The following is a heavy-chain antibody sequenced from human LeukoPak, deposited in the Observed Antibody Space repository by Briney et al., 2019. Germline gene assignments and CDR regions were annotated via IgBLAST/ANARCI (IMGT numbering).Heavy chain of an antibody. J-gene: IGHJ4*02. CDR3: ARDTTPQHIVVVTAFDY. D-gene: IGHD2-21*02. CDR1: GGSISSSSYY. V-gene: IGHV4-39*07. Sequence: PSETLSLTCTVSGGSISSSSYYWGWIRQPPGKGLEWIGSIYYSGSTYYNPSLKSRVTISVDTSKNQFSLKLSSVTAADTAVYYCARDTTPQHIVVVTAFDYWGQGTLVTVSS. CDR2: IYYSGST.